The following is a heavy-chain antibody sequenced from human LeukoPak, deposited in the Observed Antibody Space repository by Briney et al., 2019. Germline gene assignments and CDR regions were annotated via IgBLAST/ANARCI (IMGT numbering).Heavy chain of an antibody. D-gene: IGHD5-18*01. J-gene: IGHJ4*02. V-gene: IGHV3-23*01. CDR1: GFTFSTYG. CDR2: ISGSGDSV. Sequence: GGSLRLSCAASGFTFSTYGMSWVRQAPGRGLEWVSSISGSGDSVYYADSVQGRFTISRDNSKNMVYLQVSGLRAEDTAVYYCAKDPRDHSYGWSWRYFDYWGQGTLVTVSS. CDR3: AKDPRDHSYGWSWRYFDY.